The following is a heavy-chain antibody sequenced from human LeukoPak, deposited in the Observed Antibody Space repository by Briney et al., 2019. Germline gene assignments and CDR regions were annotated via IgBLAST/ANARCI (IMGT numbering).Heavy chain of an antibody. CDR1: GSTFETNG. CDR3: ARDGPAAGHAFDY. CDR2: MWDDGTNE. V-gene: IGHV3-33*01. Sequence: GGSLGSSFPGLGSTFETNGCTWVPQAPGKGREGGAVMWDDGTNEYYVESVKGRFTISRDNGKRTLYLQMNSLRVEDTAVYYCARDGPAAGHAFDYWGQGTLVTVSS. J-gene: IGHJ4*02.